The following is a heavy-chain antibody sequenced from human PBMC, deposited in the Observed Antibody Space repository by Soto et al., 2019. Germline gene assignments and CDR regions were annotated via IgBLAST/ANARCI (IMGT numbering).Heavy chain of an antibody. V-gene: IGHV1-8*01. CDR3: ARTRPTYYDFWSGYSPRTAIDI. Sequence: ASVKVSCKASGYTFTSYDINWVRQATGQGLEWMGWMNPNSGNTGYAQKFQGRVTMTRNTSISTAYMELSSLRSEDTAVYYCARTRPTYYDFWSGYSPRTAIDISGQGTIVTVSS. D-gene: IGHD3-3*01. CDR1: GYTFTSYD. J-gene: IGHJ3*02. CDR2: MNPNSGNT.